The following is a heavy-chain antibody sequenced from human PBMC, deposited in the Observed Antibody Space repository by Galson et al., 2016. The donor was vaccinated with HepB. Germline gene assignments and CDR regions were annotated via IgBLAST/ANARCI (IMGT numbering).Heavy chain of an antibody. CDR3: ATSTFGGYGPPA. CDR1: GYTFTSYG. Sequence: SVKVSCKASGYTFTSYGISWVRQAPGQGLEWMGWISAYNGNTNYAQKFQGRVTMTTHTSTTTAHLELRSLKSDDTAVYYCATSTFGGYGPPAWGQGTLVTVSS. V-gene: IGHV1-18*01. CDR2: ISAYNGNT. J-gene: IGHJ5*02. D-gene: IGHD5-12*01.